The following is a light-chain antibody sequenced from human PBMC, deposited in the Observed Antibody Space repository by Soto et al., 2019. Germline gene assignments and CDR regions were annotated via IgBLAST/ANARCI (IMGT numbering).Light chain of an antibody. CDR3: CSYAGDRIFV. V-gene: IGLV2-23*02. J-gene: IGLJ1*01. CDR1: TSDIGRYNL. CDR2: EVN. Sequence: QSALTQPASVSGSPGQSITISCSGTTSDIGRYNLVAWYQHHPDTAPKILIYEVNKRPSGVSNRISASKSGNTASLTISGLQAEDEGDYYCCSYAGDRIFVFGTGTKLTVL.